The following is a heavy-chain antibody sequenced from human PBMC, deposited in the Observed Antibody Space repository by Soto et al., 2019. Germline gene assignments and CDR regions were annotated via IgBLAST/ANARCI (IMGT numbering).Heavy chain of an antibody. J-gene: IGHJ5*02. CDR1: GGSISSSSYY. Sequence: QLQLQESGPGLVKPSETLSLTCTVSGGSISSSSYYWGWIRQPPGKGLEWIGSIYYSGSTYYNPSLTSRVTISVDTSKTQFSLKLSSVTAADTAVYYGARQDSSSWQPGSYNWFDPWGQGTLVTVSS. V-gene: IGHV4-39*01. CDR3: ARQDSSSWQPGSYNWFDP. CDR2: IYYSGST. D-gene: IGHD6-13*01.